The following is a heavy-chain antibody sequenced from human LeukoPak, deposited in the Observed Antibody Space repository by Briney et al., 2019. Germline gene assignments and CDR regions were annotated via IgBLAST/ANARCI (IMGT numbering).Heavy chain of an antibody. J-gene: IGHJ4*02. CDR1: GGSIVSHY. CDR2: FYASGTT. D-gene: IGHD6-13*01. Sequence: PSETLSLTCTVSGGSIVSHYWNWIRQPAGRGLEWIWRFYASGTTNTSPSLKSRVTMSVDTSKNQFSLKLSSVTAADTAVYYCAKDSSTWGNLAGHFDSWGQGTLVTVSS. CDR3: AKDSSTWGNLAGHFDS. V-gene: IGHV4-4*07.